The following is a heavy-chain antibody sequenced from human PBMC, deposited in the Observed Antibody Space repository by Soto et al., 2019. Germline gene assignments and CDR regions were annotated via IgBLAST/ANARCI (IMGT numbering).Heavy chain of an antibody. J-gene: IGHJ3*02. CDR1: GYTFTSYA. V-gene: IGHV1-3*01. Sequence: ASVKVSCKASGYTFTSYAMHWVRQAPGQRLEWMGWINAGNGNTKYSQKFQGRVTITRHTSGSTAYMELSSLRSEDTAVYYCARDRTRDAFDIWGQGTMVTVSS. CDR3: ARDRTRDAFDI. D-gene: IGHD2-8*01. CDR2: INAGNGNT.